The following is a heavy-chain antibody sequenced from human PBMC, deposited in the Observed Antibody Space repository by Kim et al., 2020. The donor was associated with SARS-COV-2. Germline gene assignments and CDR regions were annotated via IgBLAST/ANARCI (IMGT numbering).Heavy chain of an antibody. CDR3: AKLVGVFGLSDIVVVPATRSYYYYYMDV. CDR2: ISYDGSNK. CDR1: GFTFSSYG. Sequence: GGSLRLSCAASGFTFSSYGMHWVRQAPGKGLEWVAVISYDGSNKYYADSVKGRFTISRDNSKNTLYLQMNSLRAEDTAVYYCAKLVGVFGLSDIVVVPATRSYYYYYMDVWGKGTTVTVSS. D-gene: IGHD2-2*01. V-gene: IGHV3-30*18. J-gene: IGHJ6*03.